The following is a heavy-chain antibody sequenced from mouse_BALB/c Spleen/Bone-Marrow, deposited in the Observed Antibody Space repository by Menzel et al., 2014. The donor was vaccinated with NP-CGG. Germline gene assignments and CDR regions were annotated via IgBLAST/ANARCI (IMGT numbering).Heavy chain of an antibody. CDR1: GCAFSSYW. V-gene: IGHV1-80*01. CDR2: IYPGDGDT. D-gene: IGHD2-14*01. Sequence: QVQLQQSGAELVRPGSSVKISCKASGCAFSSYWMNWVKQRPGQGLEWIGQIYPGDGDTNYNGNFKDKATPTVDRSSSTAFMQLSSLTSEDSAVYFCARWYRDPHFAMDYWGPGTSVTVSS. CDR3: ARWYRDPHFAMDY. J-gene: IGHJ4*01.